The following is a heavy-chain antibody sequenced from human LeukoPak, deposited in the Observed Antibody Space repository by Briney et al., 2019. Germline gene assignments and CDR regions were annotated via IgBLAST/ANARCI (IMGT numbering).Heavy chain of an antibody. CDR2: IIPIFGTA. CDR1: GGTFSSYA. V-gene: IGHV1-69*05. J-gene: IGHJ5*02. D-gene: IGHD3-10*01. Sequence: SVKVSCKASGGTFSSYAISWVRQAPGQGLEWMGGIIPIFGTANYAQKFQGRVTITTDESTSTAYMELSSLRSEDTAVYYCARAPKFRGVIIQAEFDPWGPGTLVTVSS. CDR3: ARAPKFRGVIIQAEFDP.